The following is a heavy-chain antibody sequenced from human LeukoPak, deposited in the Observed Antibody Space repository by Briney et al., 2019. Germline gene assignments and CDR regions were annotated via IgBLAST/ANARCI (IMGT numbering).Heavy chain of an antibody. D-gene: IGHD3-22*01. CDR3: ARCYYDSSGYLYYYYYGMDV. Sequence: ASVKVSCKASGYTFTSYGISWVRQAPGQGLEWMGWISAYNGNTNYAQKLQGRVTMTTDTSTSTAYMELRSLRSDDTAVYYCARCYYDSSGYLYYYYYGMDVWGQGTTVTVSS. CDR2: ISAYNGNT. V-gene: IGHV1-18*01. CDR1: GYTFTSYG. J-gene: IGHJ6*02.